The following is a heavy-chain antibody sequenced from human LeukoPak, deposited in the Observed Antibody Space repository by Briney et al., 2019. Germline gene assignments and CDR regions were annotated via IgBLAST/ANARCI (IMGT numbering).Heavy chain of an antibody. CDR2: IIPIFGTA. Sequence: ASVKVSCKASGGTFSNYAINWVRQAPGQGLEWMGGIIPIFGTANYAQKFQGRVTITADESTSTAYMELSSLRSEDTAVYYCARAPLGSGYDSPWGQGTLVTVSS. J-gene: IGHJ5*02. CDR1: GGTFSNYA. D-gene: IGHD5-12*01. V-gene: IGHV1-69*13. CDR3: ARAPLGSGYDSP.